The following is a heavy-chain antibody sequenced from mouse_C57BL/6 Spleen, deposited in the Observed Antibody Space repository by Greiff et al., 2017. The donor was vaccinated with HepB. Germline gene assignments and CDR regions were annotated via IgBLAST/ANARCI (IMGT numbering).Heavy chain of an antibody. CDR3: ARPYYGYSRAMDY. V-gene: IGHV1-22*01. D-gene: IGHD2-9*01. J-gene: IGHJ4*01. CDR1: GYTFTDYN. Sequence: VQLQQSGPELVKPGASVKMSCKASGYTFTDYNMHWVKQSHGKSLEWIGYINPNNGGTSYNQKFKGKATLTVNKSSSTAYMELRSLTSEDSAVYYCARPYYGYSRAMDYWGQGTSVTVSS. CDR2: INPNNGGT.